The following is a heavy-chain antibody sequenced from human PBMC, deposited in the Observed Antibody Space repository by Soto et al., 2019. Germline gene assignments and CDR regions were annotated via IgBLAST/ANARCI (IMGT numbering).Heavy chain of an antibody. CDR1: GFTFSSYA. D-gene: IGHD3-22*01. CDR3: ARGGKRSGYLEDYYFDY. CDR2: ISYDGSNK. Sequence: QVQLVESGGGVVQPGRSLRLSCAASGFTFSSYAMHWVRQAPGQGLEWVAVISYDGSNKYYADTVKGRFTISRDNSKNTLYLQMNSLRAEDTAVYYCARGGKRSGYLEDYYFDYWGQGTLVTVSS. J-gene: IGHJ4*02. V-gene: IGHV3-30-3*01.